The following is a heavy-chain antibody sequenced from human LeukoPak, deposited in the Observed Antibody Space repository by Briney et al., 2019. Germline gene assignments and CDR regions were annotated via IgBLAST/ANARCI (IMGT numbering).Heavy chain of an antibody. CDR3: ARGDYDILTGYSTPADDY. D-gene: IGHD3-9*01. J-gene: IGHJ4*02. CDR2: INHSGST. CDR1: GGSFSGYY. Sequence: PSETLSLTCAVYGGSFSGYYWSWIRQPPGKGLEWIGEINHSGSTNYNPSLKSRVTISVDTSKNQFSLKLGSVTAADTAVYYCARGDYDILTGYSTPADDYWGQGTLVTVSS. V-gene: IGHV4-34*01.